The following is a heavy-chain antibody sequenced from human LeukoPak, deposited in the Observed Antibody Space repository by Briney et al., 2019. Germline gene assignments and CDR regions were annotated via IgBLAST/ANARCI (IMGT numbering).Heavy chain of an antibody. V-gene: IGHV4-39*07. CDR1: GGSISSSSYY. D-gene: IGHD5-18*01. CDR3: ARPPAPDTAMVEYYFDY. Sequence: SEALSLTCTVSGGSISSSSYYWGWIRQPPGKGLEWIGSIYYSGSTYYNPSLKSRVTISVDTSKNQFSLKLSSVTAADTAVYYCARPPAPDTAMVEYYFDYWGQGTLVTVSS. CDR2: IYYSGST. J-gene: IGHJ4*02.